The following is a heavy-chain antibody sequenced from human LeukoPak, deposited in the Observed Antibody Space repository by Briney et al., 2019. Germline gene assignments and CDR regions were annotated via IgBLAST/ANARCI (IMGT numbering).Heavy chain of an antibody. D-gene: IGHD3-16*01. Sequence: PGGSLRLSCAASGFTFSSYAMSWVRQAPGKGLEWVSSISRSGESTFYADSVRGRFTISRDNSKNTVSLQMESLRAEDTALYYCAKDYAMGSIDYWGQGTLVTVSS. CDR2: ISRSGEST. J-gene: IGHJ4*02. CDR1: GFTFSSYA. V-gene: IGHV3-23*01. CDR3: AKDYAMGSIDY.